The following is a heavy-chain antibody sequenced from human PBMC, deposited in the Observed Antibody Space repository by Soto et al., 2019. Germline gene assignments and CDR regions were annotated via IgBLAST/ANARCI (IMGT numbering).Heavy chain of an antibody. D-gene: IGHD3-10*01. CDR3: ARAGRITGGGFDP. CDR2: IYYSGST. V-gene: IGHV4-31*03. Sequence: SETLSLTCTVSGGSISSGGYYWSWIRQHPGKGLERIGYIYYSGSTYYNPSLKSRVTISVDTSKNQFSLKLSSVTAADAAVYYCARAGRITGGGFDPWGQGTLVTVSS. CDR1: GGSISSGGYY. J-gene: IGHJ5*02.